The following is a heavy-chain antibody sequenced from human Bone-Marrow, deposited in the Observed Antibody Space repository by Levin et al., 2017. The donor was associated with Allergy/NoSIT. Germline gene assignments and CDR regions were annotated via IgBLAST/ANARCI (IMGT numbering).Heavy chain of an antibody. V-gene: IGHV1-2*02. J-gene: IGHJ4*02. CDR1: GYTFTGYY. CDR2: INPNTGAT. Sequence: GESLKISCKASGYTFTGYYIHWVRQAPGQGLEWVGLINPNTGATQYAQKFQGRVTMTRDKSIVTIYMELRSLGSDDTAVYYCARTVTAGGTLYFDYWGQGSLVTVSS. D-gene: IGHD4-17*01. CDR3: ARTVTAGGTLYFDY.